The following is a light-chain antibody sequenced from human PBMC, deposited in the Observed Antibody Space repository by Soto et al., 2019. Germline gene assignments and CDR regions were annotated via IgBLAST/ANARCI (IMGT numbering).Light chain of an antibody. CDR2: GAS. CDR1: QSVSSI. J-gene: IGKJ1*01. Sequence: EIVLTQSPATLSVSPGERATLSCRASQSVSSILAWYQQKPGQAPRLLIYGASTRATGIPARFSGSGSGTEFTLTISSLQSEDFAVYYCQQYNNWPGTFGQGTKVDIK. CDR3: QQYNNWPGT. V-gene: IGKV3-15*01.